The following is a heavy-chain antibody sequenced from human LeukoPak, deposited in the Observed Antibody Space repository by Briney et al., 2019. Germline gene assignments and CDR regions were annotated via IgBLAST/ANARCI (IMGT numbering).Heavy chain of an antibody. CDR3: AKRGVVIRVILVGFHKEAYYFDS. D-gene: IGHD3-22*01. Sequence: PGGSLRLSCAVAGITLSNYGMSWVRQAPGKGLEWVAGISGSGGGTNYADSVKGRFTISRDNPRNTLYLQMNSLRAEGTAVYFCAKRGVVIRVILVGFHKEAYYFDSWGQGALVTVSS. CDR1: GITLSNYG. CDR2: ISGSGGGT. J-gene: IGHJ4*02. V-gene: IGHV3-23*01.